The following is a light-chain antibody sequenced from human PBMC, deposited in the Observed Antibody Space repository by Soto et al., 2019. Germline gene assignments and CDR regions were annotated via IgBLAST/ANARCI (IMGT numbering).Light chain of an antibody. CDR1: QSVNSN. CDR2: GIS. Sequence: MMMTQSPAILSVSPGESATLSCRASQSVNSNYLAWYQQHPGQPPRLLIYGISTRATGIPARFSGSGSGTEFSLTISSLQSEDFAVYYCQQYSKWPITFGQGTRLEI. V-gene: IGKV3-15*01. J-gene: IGKJ5*01. CDR3: QQYSKWPIT.